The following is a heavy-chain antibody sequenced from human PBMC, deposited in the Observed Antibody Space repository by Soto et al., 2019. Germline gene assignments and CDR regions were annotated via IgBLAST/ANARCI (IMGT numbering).Heavy chain of an antibody. Sequence: PGGSLRLSCAASGFTFSSYAMSWVRQAPGKGLEWVSAISGSGGSTYYADSVKGRFTISRDNSKNTLYLQMNSLRAEDTAVYYCAKDGYGSGSYSPYYFDYWGQGTLVTVSS. J-gene: IGHJ4*02. CDR1: GFTFSSYA. CDR3: AKDGYGSGSYSPYYFDY. D-gene: IGHD3-10*01. CDR2: ISGSGGST. V-gene: IGHV3-23*01.